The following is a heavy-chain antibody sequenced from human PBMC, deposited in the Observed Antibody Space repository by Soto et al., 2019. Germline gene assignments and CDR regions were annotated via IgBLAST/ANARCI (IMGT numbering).Heavy chain of an antibody. CDR2: ISSSSSYI. J-gene: IGHJ4*02. CDR1: GFTFSSYS. Sequence: GGSLRLSCAASGFTFSSYSMNWVRQAPGKGLEWVSSISSSSSYIYYADSVKGRFTISRDNAKNSLYLQMNSLRAEDTAVYYCARDRPGVVIIKTPNDYWGQGTLVTVSS. V-gene: IGHV3-21*01. CDR3: ARDRPGVVIIKTPNDY. D-gene: IGHD3-3*01.